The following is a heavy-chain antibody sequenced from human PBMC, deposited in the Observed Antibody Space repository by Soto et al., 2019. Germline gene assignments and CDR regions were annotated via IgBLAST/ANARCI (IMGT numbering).Heavy chain of an antibody. V-gene: IGHV3-30-3*01. Sequence: QVQLVESGGGVVQPGRSLRLSCAASGFTFSSFSLHWVRQAPGKGLEWLALISYDGSHKYNADAVKGRFTISRDNSKNPLYLQLNSLRLEDTAVYYCARTTTVAGTPEFDYWGQGTLVTVSS. J-gene: IGHJ4*02. CDR2: ISYDGSHK. CDR1: GFTFSSFS. D-gene: IGHD6-19*01. CDR3: ARTTTVAGTPEFDY.